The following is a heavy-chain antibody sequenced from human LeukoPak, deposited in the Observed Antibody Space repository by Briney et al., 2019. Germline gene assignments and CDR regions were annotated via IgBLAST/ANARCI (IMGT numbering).Heavy chain of an antibody. CDR1: GYTLTELS. CDR3: ATFRYCSGGSCYTSGFDP. V-gene: IGHV1-24*01. CDR2: FDPEDGET. Sequence: GASVKVSCKVSGYTLTELSMHWVRQAPGKGLEWMGGFDPEDGETIYAQKFQGRVTMTEDTSTDTAYVELSSLRSEDTAVYYCATFRYCSGGSCYTSGFDPWGQGTLVTVSS. D-gene: IGHD2-15*01. J-gene: IGHJ5*02.